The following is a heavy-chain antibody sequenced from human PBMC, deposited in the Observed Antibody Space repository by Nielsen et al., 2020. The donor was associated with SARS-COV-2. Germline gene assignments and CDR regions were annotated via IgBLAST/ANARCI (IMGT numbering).Heavy chain of an antibody. V-gene: IGHV1-18*01. J-gene: IGHJ6*02. D-gene: IGHD3-9*01. CDR2: ISAYNGNT. Sequence: ASVKVSCKASGYTFTSYGISWVRQAPGQGLEWMGWISAYNGNTNYAQKLQGRVTMTTDTSTSTAYMELRSLRSDDTAVYYCARDHDILTGYYGPYYYYGMDVWGQGTTVTVSS. CDR1: GYTFTSYG. CDR3: ARDHDILTGYYGPYYYYGMDV.